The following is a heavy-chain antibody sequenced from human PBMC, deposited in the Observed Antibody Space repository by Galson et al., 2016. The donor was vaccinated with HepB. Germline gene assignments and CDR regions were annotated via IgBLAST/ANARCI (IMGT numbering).Heavy chain of an antibody. J-gene: IGHJ4*02. CDR3: ARVGAYETRAAFDY. CDR2: ISSSVKTI. V-gene: IGHV3-11*01. CDR1: GFTFSDYY. D-gene: IGHD5-12*01. Sequence: SLRLSCAASGFTFSDYYMSWIRQAPGKGLEWVSFISSSVKTIDYADSVKGRFTISRDNAKDSLYLQMNSLRGEDTAVYFCARVGAYETRAAFDYWGQGTLVTVSS.